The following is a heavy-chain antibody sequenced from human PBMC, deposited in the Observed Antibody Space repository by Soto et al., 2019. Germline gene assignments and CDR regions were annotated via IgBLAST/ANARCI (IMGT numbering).Heavy chain of an antibody. V-gene: IGHV3-66*01. CDR3: VGYAPRHWFDS. CDR2: IYVGGYT. J-gene: IGHJ5*01. CDR1: GFTVSNNY. Sequence: EVQLVESGGDLVQPGGALRLSCAASGFTVSNNYMTWVRQAPGKGLEWVSLIYVGGYTYYADSMKGRFTISRDKSKNTLYLQRNSRRGEDTAVYYCVGYAPRHWFDSWGQGTLVTDSS. D-gene: IGHD6-6*01.